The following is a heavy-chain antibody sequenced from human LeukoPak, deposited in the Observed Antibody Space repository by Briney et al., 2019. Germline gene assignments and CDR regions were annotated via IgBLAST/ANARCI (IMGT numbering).Heavy chain of an antibody. Sequence: GGSLRLSCAASGFTFSSYGMHGVRQAPGKGLEWVAVIWYDGSNKYYAGSVKGRFTISRDNSKNTLYLQMNSLRAEDTAVYYCAKDSVANYYFSGSYFDYWGQGTLVTVSS. D-gene: IGHD3-16*01. J-gene: IGHJ4*02. V-gene: IGHV3-30*02. CDR2: IWYDGSNK. CDR1: GFTFSSYG. CDR3: AKDSVANYYFSGSYFDY.